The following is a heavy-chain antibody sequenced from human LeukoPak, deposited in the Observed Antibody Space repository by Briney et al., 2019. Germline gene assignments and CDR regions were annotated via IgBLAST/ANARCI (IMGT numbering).Heavy chain of an antibody. V-gene: IGHV3-49*04. CDR3: TRHISGWYGDFDY. J-gene: IGHJ4*02. CDR2: IRSKAYSGTT. CDR1: GFTFGDYA. D-gene: IGHD6-19*01. Sequence: GGSLRLSCTTAGFTFGDYAMSWVRQAPGKGLEWVGLIRSKAYSGTTEYAASVKGRFSISRDDSKSIAYLQMNSLKTEDTAVYYCTRHISGWYGDFDYWGQGTLVTVSS.